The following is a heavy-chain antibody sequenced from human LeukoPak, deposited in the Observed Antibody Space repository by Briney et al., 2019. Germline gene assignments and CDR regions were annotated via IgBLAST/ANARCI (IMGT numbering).Heavy chain of an antibody. Sequence: GGSLRLSCAASGFTFSTYFMSWVRQAPGKGLEWVANLHPDGSHQYYVDSVRGRFTISRDNAKNSLYLQMNNLRAEDTAAYSCTSPPWGSQGFWGQGTLVTVSS. J-gene: IGHJ4*02. CDR2: LHPDGSHQ. D-gene: IGHD7-27*01. CDR1: GFTFSTYF. CDR3: TSPPWGSQGF. V-gene: IGHV3-7*03.